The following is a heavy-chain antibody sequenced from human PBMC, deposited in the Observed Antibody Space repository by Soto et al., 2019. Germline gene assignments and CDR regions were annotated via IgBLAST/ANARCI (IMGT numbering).Heavy chain of an antibody. CDR1: GFTVSSNY. CDR3: ARGRQWLVTN. D-gene: IGHD6-19*01. Sequence: EVQLVESGGGLVQPGGSLRLSCAASGFTVSSNYMSWVRQAPGKGLEWVSIIYSGGSTDYADSVKGRFTISWDNSKNTLYLQMNSLRGEDTAVYYCARGRQWLVTNWGQGTLVTVSS. J-gene: IGHJ4*02. V-gene: IGHV3-66*01. CDR2: IYSGGST.